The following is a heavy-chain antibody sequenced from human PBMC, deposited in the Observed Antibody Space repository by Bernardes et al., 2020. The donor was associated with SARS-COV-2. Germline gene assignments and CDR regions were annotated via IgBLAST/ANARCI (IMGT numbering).Heavy chain of an antibody. Sequence: GGSLRLSCAASGFTFNSYAMGWVRQAPGKGLEWVSDISGDGDSSYYADSVKGRFTISRDNSKKTLYLQMNSLRADDTAVYYCARDAYCSSTSCPYYYGMDVWGQGTTVTVSS. CDR1: GFTFNSYA. CDR3: ARDAYCSSTSCPYYYGMDV. CDR2: ISGDGDSS. J-gene: IGHJ6*02. D-gene: IGHD2-2*01. V-gene: IGHV3-23*01.